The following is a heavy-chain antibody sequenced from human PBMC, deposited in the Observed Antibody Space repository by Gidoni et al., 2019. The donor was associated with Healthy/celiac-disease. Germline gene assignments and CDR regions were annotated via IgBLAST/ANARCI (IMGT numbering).Heavy chain of an antibody. Sequence: QVQLVQSGAEVKKPGSSVKVSCKASGGTFSSYAISWVRQAPGQGLEWMGGIIPIFGTANYAQKFQGRVTITADESTSTAYMELSSLRSEDTAVYDCARGEISYDYVWGSYRPNWFDPWGQGTLVTVSS. D-gene: IGHD3-16*02. CDR2: IIPIFGTA. CDR3: ARGEISYDYVWGSYRPNWFDP. V-gene: IGHV1-69*01. J-gene: IGHJ5*02. CDR1: GGTFSSYA.